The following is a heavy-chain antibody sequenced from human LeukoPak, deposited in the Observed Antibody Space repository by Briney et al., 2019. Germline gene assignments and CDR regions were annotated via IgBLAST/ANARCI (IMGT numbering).Heavy chain of an antibody. Sequence: GGSLRLSCAASGFSFSNFAMSWVRQAPGKGLEWVSVISGGSGNTYHADSVKGRFTISRDNSKNTLYLQMNSQRAEDTAVYYCARLSEFMIRGSYPDYWGQGTLVTVSS. J-gene: IGHJ4*02. D-gene: IGHD3-10*01. V-gene: IGHV3-23*01. CDR1: GFSFSNFA. CDR3: ARLSEFMIRGSYPDY. CDR2: ISGGSGNT.